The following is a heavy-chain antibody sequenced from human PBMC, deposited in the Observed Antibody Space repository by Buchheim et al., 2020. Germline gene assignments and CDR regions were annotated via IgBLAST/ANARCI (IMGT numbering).Heavy chain of an antibody. CDR3: AKEVRPNDF. V-gene: IGHV3-23*04. Sequence: EVYLVQSGGGLVQPGGSLRLSCEASGFTFSSAAMTWVRQAPGKGLEWVSSLTISGDFTYYADSVRGRFSISRDNSKNTLYLQMNSLRAEDTAVYYCAKEVRPNDFWGQGTL. CDR2: LTISGDFT. J-gene: IGHJ4*02. CDR1: GFTFSSAA.